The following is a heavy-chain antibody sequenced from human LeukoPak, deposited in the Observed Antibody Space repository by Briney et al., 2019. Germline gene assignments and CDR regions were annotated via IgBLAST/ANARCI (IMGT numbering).Heavy chain of an antibody. CDR1: GGSISSSSYY. J-gene: IGHJ5*02. V-gene: IGHV4-39*07. CDR3: ARGLGGKVGAKWRWFDP. D-gene: IGHD1-26*01. Sequence: SETLSLTCTVSGGSISSSSYYWGWIRQPPGKGLEWIVSIYYSGSTYYNPSLKSRVTISVDTSKNQFSLKLSSVTAADTAVYYCARGLGGKVGAKWRWFDPWGQGTLVTVSS. CDR2: IYYSGST.